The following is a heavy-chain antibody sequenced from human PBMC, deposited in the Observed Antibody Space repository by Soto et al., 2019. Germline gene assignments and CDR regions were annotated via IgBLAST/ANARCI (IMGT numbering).Heavy chain of an antibody. CDR3: ARYFRRGLDFDY. J-gene: IGHJ4*02. V-gene: IGHV1-46*01. CDR1: GYTFTSYY. D-gene: IGHD3-10*02. Sequence: QVQLVQSGAEVKKPGASVKVSCKGSGYTFTSYYMHCVRQAPGQGLEWMGIINPSGGSTSYAQKFQGRVTMTRDTSTSTVYMELSSLRSEDTAVYYCARYFRRGLDFDYWGQGTLVTVSS. CDR2: INPSGGST.